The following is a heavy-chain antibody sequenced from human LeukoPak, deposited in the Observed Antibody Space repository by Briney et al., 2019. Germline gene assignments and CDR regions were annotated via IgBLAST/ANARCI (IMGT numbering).Heavy chain of an antibody. CDR2: ISWNSGSI. D-gene: IGHD1-26*01. CDR3: AKDGSYRHDAFDI. J-gene: IGHJ3*02. V-gene: IGHV3-9*01. CDR1: GFTFDDYA. Sequence: GRSLRLSCAASGFTFDDYAMHWVRQAPGKGLEWVSGISWNSGSIGYADSVKGRFTISRDNAKNSLYLQMNSLRAEDTALYCCAKDGSYRHDAFDIWGQGTMVTVSS.